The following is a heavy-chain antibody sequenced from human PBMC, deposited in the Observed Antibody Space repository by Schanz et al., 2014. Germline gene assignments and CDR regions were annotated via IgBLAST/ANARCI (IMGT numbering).Heavy chain of an antibody. J-gene: IGHJ4*02. Sequence: QVQLVQSGAEVKKPGASVKVSCKASGYSFTNYGFSWVRQAPGQGLEWMGIINPIGGSTTYAQKFRGAVTLTTDTSTDTAYLELTSLRSEDTAVYYCARGSPENMIRGELDYWGQGTLVTVSS. CDR1: GYSFTNYG. D-gene: IGHD3-10*01. CDR3: ARGSPENMIRGELDY. CDR2: INPIGGST. V-gene: IGHV1-46*03.